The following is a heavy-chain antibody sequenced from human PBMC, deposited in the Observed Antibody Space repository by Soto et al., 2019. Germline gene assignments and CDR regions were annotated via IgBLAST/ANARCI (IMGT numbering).Heavy chain of an antibody. Sequence: EVQLVESGGGLVQPGESLRLSCAASGFTFSYYWMHWVRQAPGKGLVWVSRVHSDGSSTTYADSVKGRFSISRDNVRNTVYLQMNSLRVEDMAVYYCARGDRGAFDLWGQGTVVTVSS. CDR3: ARGDRGAFDL. CDR1: GFTFSYYW. V-gene: IGHV3-74*01. J-gene: IGHJ3*01. CDR2: VHSDGSST. D-gene: IGHD1-26*01.